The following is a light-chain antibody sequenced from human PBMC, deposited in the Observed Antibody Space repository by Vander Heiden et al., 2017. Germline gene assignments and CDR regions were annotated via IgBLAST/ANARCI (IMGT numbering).Light chain of an antibody. J-gene: IGKJ1*01. CDR1: QSLLHSNGYNY. Sequence: DIVMTQSPPSLPVTPGEPASISCRSSQSLLHSNGYNYLDWYLQKPGQSPQLLIYLGSNRASGVPDRFSGSGSGTDFTLKISRVEAEDVGVYYCRQALQTPRTFGHGTKVEIK. CDR3: RQALQTPRT. V-gene: IGKV2-28*01. CDR2: LGS.